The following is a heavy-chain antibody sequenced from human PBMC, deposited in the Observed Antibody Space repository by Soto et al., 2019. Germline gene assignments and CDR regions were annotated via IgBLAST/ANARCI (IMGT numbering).Heavy chain of an antibody. CDR2: ISAYNGNT. V-gene: IGHV1-18*01. D-gene: IGHD2-15*01. CDR1: GYTFTSYS. Sequence: GASVKVSCKASGYTFTSYSISWVRQAPGQGLEWMGWISAYNGNTNYAQKLQGRVTMTTDTSTSTAYMELRSLRSDDTAVYYCARDGSGIVVVVAATPHWFDPWGQGTLVTVSS. J-gene: IGHJ5*02. CDR3: ARDGSGIVVVVAATPHWFDP.